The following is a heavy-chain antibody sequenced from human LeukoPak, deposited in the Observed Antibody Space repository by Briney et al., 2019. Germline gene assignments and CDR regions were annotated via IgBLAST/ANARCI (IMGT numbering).Heavy chain of an antibody. CDR1: GGSISSYY. CDR3: ARHLYGSGSLNWFDP. J-gene: IGHJ5*02. V-gene: IGHV4-59*01. Sequence: SETLSLTCTVSGGSISSYYWSWIRQPPGKGLEWIGYIYYSGSTNYNPSLKSRVTISVDTSKNQFSLKLSSVTAADTAVYYCARHLYGSGSLNWFDPWGQGTLVTVSS. D-gene: IGHD3-10*01. CDR2: IYYSGST.